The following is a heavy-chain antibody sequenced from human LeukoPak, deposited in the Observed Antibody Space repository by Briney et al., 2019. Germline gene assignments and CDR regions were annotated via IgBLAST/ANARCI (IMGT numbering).Heavy chain of an antibody. CDR3: ARGHPDFWSGYYRPFGAFDI. Sequence: PSETLSLICAVYGGSFSGYYWSWIRQPPGKGLEWIGEINHSGSTNYNPSLKSRVTISVDTSKNQFSLKLSSVTAADTAVYYCARGHPDFWSGYYRPFGAFDIWGQGTMVTVSS. CDR1: GGSFSGYY. CDR2: INHSGST. D-gene: IGHD3-3*01. J-gene: IGHJ3*02. V-gene: IGHV4-34*01.